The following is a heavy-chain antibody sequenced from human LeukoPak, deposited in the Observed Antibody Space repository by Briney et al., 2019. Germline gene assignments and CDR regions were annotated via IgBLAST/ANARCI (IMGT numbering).Heavy chain of an antibody. D-gene: IGHD2-2*02. CDR2: IKQDGSEK. CDR1: GFTFSSYW. J-gene: IGHJ4*02. V-gene: IGHV3-7*01. CDR3: AREGVEDRYCSSTSCYIDY. Sequence: GGPLRLSCAAFGFTFSSYWMSWVRQAPGKGLEWVANIKQDGSEKYYVDSVKGRFTISRDNAKNSLYLQMNSLRAEDTAVYYCAREGVEDRYCSSTSCYIDYWGQGTLVTVSS.